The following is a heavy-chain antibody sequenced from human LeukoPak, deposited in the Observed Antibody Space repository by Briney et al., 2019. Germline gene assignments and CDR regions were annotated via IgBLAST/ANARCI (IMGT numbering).Heavy chain of an antibody. V-gene: IGHV3-48*03. CDR1: GFTLSSYE. Sequence: PGGSLRLSCAASGFTLSSYEMNWVRQAPGKGLEWVSYISGGGSTIYCADSVKGRFTISRDNAKNSLYLQMNSLRAEDTAVYYCVTSGAVATTDYWGQGTLVTVSS. CDR3: VTSGAVATTDY. J-gene: IGHJ4*02. CDR2: ISGGGSTI. D-gene: IGHD6-19*01.